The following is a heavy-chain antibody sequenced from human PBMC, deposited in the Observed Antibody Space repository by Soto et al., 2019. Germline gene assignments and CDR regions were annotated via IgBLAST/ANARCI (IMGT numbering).Heavy chain of an antibody. CDR1: GDTCNDRT. J-gene: IGHJ6*03. Sequence: QVQLVQSGAEVKKPGSSVKISCTASGDTCNDRTFTWVRRAPHQGLEWMGRVIPLLDASNYAEKVQDRVTITADKSTNAAYMELSGLKSEDSAIYYCESWKTQMTQDRMGFYDYRDVWGKGTTVTVSS. D-gene: IGHD2-2*01. CDR2: VIPLLDAS. V-gene: IGHV1-69*08. CDR3: ESWKTQMTQDRMGFYDYRDV.